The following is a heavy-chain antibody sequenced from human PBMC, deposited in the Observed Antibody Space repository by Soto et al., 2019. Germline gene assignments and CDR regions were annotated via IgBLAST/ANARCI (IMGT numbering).Heavy chain of an antibody. V-gene: IGHV3-33*01. Sequence: QVQLVESGGGVVQPGRSLRLSCAASGFTFSSYGMHWVRQAPGKGLEWVAVIWYDGSNKYYADSVKGRFTIARDNSKNTMDLQMNSLRAEDTAVYYCARDRYCSSTSCYNSGYFQHWGQGTLVTVSS. J-gene: IGHJ1*01. CDR1: GFTFSSYG. D-gene: IGHD2-2*02. CDR2: IWYDGSNK. CDR3: ARDRYCSSTSCYNSGYFQH.